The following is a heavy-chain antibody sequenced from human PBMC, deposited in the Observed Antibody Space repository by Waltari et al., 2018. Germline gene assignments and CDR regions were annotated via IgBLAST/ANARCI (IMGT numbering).Heavy chain of an antibody. J-gene: IGHJ5*02. CDR2: IHYSGST. Sequence: QLQLQESGPGLVKPSETLSLACSVSGVSMSSSRYYWAWIRQSPGMGLEWIANIHYSGSTFYNPSLKSRVTISIDTSKDQFSLSLTSVTAADTAVYYCATQYYFDAGSESFYPWGQGTLVTVSS. CDR1: GVSMSSSRYY. V-gene: IGHV4-39*07. CDR3: ATQYYFDAGSESFYP. D-gene: IGHD3-10*01.